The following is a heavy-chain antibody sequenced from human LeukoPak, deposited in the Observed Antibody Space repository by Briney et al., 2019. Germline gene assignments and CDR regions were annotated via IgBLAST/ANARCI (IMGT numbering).Heavy chain of an antibody. CDR1: GYTFTSYY. CDR3: ARTYCSSTSCSSDAFDV. J-gene: IGHJ3*01. CDR2: INPSGGST. V-gene: IGHV1-46*01. Sequence: ASVKVSCKASGYTFTSYYMHWVRQAPGQGLEWMGIINPSGGSTSYAQEFQGRVTMTRDTSTSTVYMELSSLRSEDTAVYYCARTYCSSTSCSSDAFDVWGQGTMVTVSS. D-gene: IGHD2-2*01.